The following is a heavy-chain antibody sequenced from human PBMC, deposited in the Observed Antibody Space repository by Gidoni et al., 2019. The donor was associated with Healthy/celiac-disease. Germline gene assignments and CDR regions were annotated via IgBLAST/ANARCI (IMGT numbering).Heavy chain of an antibody. CDR2: ISGSGGST. V-gene: IGHV3-23*01. Sequence: EVQLLESGGGLVQPGWSLRLSCAASGFPFSSYALSWVRQAPGKGLSWVSAISGSGGSTYYADSVKGRFTISRDNSKNTLYLQMNSLRAEDTAVYYCGRYSSSLYSMDVWGQGTTVTVSS. CDR3: GRYSSSLYSMDV. J-gene: IGHJ6*02. D-gene: IGHD6-13*01. CDR1: GFPFSSYA.